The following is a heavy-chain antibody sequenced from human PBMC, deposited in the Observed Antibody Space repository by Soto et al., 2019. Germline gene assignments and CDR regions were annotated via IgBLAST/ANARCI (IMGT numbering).Heavy chain of an antibody. CDR3: ARESEDLTSNFDY. V-gene: IGHV3-21*06. Sequence: GGSLRLSCAASGFTFSSYAMNWVRQAPGKGLEWVSSISSTTNYIYYGDSMKGRFTISRDNAKNSLYLEMNSLRAEDTAVYYCARESEDLTSNFDYWGQGTLVTVSS. J-gene: IGHJ4*02. CDR2: ISSTTNYI. CDR1: GFTFSSYA.